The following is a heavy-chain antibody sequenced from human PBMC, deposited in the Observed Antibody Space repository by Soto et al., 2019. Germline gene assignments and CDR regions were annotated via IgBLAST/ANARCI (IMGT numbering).Heavy chain of an antibody. CDR2: ISYDGSNK. CDR3: AKEGLRGGYYRRGYFDY. J-gene: IGHJ4*02. CDR1: GFTFSSYG. Sequence: QVQLVESGGGVVQPGRSLRLSCAASGFTFSSYGMHWVRQAPGKGLEWVAVISYDGSNKYYADSVKGRFTISRDNSKHTLYLQMNSLRAEDTAVYYCAKEGLRGGYYRRGYFDYWGQGTLVAVSS. D-gene: IGHD3-22*01. V-gene: IGHV3-30*18.